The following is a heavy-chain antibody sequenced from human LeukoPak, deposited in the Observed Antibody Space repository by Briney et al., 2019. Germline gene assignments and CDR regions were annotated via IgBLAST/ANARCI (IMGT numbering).Heavy chain of an antibody. J-gene: IGHJ6*02. D-gene: IGHD2-21*01. V-gene: IGHV3-30*18. Sequence: GGSLRLSCAASGFIFSNHGTHWVRQPPGKGLEWVAVISYDGDSKIYADSVKGRFTISRDYSKNTLDLHLDSLRAEDTAVYYSAKCLGKYCGNNLLAGMDVWGQGTTVIVSS. CDR3: AKCLGKYCGNNLLAGMDV. CDR2: ISYDGDSK. CDR1: GFIFSNHG.